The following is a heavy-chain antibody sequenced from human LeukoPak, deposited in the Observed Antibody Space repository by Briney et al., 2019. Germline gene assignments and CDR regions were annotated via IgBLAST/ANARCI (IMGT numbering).Heavy chain of an antibody. D-gene: IGHD1-1*01. V-gene: IGHV4-59*08. CDR2: IYYSGST. Sequence: SETLSLTCTVSGGSISSYYWSWIRQPPGKGLEWIGYIYYSGSTNYNPSLKSRVTISVDTSKNQFSLKLSSVTAADTAVYYCARHVKLERELDPRGQGTLVTVSS. J-gene: IGHJ5*02. CDR3: ARHVKLERELDP. CDR1: GGSISSYY.